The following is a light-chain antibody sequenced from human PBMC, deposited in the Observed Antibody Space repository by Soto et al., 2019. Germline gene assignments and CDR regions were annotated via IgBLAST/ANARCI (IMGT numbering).Light chain of an antibody. CDR1: SSDVGNYNY. J-gene: IGLJ2*01. CDR2: DVT. V-gene: IGLV2-11*01. CDR3: CSYTGSYTVV. Sequence: QSALTQPRSVSGSPGQSVTISCTGTSSDVGNYNYVSWYQQHPGKAPKLMIFDVTERPSGVPDRFSGSKSGNTASLTISGLQAEDEADYYCCSYTGSYTVVFGGGTQLTVL.